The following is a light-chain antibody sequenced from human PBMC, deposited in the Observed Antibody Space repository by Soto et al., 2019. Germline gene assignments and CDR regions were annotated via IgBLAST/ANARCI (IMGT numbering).Light chain of an antibody. V-gene: IGLV2-23*01. CDR3: CSHAGSSSHVV. J-gene: IGLJ2*01. CDR2: EGS. CDR1: SSDVGSYNL. Sequence: QSALTQPASVSGSPGPSITISCTGTSSDVGSYNLVSWYQQHPGKAPKLMIYEGSKRPSGVSNRFSGSKSGNTASLTISGVQAEDEADYYCCSHAGSSSHVVFGGGTKLTF.